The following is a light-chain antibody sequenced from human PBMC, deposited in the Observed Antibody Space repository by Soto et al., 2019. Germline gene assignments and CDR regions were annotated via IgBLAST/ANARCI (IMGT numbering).Light chain of an antibody. CDR3: ISYTSINLYV. CDR2: DVS. CDR1: SSDVGGYEY. Sequence: QSALTQPASGSGSPGQSISLSCTGTSSDVGGYEYVSWYQHHAGKAPKLMIYDVSSRPSGVSSRFSGSKSGNTASLTISGLQAEDEADYYCISYTSINLYVLGTGTKVTVL. J-gene: IGLJ1*01. V-gene: IGLV2-14*03.